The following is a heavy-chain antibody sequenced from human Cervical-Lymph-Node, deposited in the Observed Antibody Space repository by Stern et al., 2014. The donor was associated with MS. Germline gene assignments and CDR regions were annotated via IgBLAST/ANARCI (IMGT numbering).Heavy chain of an antibody. Sequence: VQLVQSVGGVVQPGRSLRLSCVVSGFSFSTYAIHWVRPAPGKGLEWVAFVSYDGTQRNSTDSVKARFTISRDNSKNTLYLHMNSLRDEDTAVYFCARGGRGVGLEYWGQGALVTVSS. CDR2: VSYDGTQR. CDR3: ARGGRGVGLEY. D-gene: IGHD3-10*01. J-gene: IGHJ4*02. CDR1: GFSFSTYA. V-gene: IGHV3-30-3*01.